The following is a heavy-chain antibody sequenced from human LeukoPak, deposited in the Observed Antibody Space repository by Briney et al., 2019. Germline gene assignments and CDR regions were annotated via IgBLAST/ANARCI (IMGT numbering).Heavy chain of an antibody. Sequence: SETLSLTCTVSGDSISTYYWSWIRQSAGKGLEWIGRVCPGASTHYNPSLKSRVTMSVDTSKNQFSLNLSSVTAADTAVYYCARWEVTAGFDYWGQGTLVTVSS. D-gene: IGHD1-14*01. J-gene: IGHJ4*02. CDR1: GDSISTYY. CDR2: VCPGAST. V-gene: IGHV4-4*07. CDR3: ARWEVTAGFDY.